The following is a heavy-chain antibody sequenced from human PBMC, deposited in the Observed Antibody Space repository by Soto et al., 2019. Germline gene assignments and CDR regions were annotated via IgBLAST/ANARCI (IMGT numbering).Heavy chain of an antibody. CDR1: GGSISSGDYY. V-gene: IGHV4-30-4*01. Sequence: QVQLQESGPGLVKPSQTLSLTCSVSGGSISSGDYYWSWIRQPPGKGLEWIGFVYYRGIAYYNPTLKSRVTISVDTTKNQFSLKLNSVTAADTAVYYCASANWYYFDYWGQGTLVTVSS. CDR3: ASANWYYFDY. CDR2: VYYRGIA. J-gene: IGHJ4*02.